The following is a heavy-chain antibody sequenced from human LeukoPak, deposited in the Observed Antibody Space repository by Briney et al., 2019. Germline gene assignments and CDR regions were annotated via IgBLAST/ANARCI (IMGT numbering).Heavy chain of an antibody. CDR3: ARSRYYYDSSGYSKSFDY. D-gene: IGHD3-22*01. Sequence: SETLSLTCTVSGGSISGSSYYWGWIRQPPGKGLEWIGSIYYSGSTYYNPSLKSRVTISVDTSKNQFSLKLSSVTAADTAVYYCARSRYYYDSSGYSKSFDYWGQGTLVTVSS. CDR1: GGSISGSSYY. V-gene: IGHV4-39*07. J-gene: IGHJ4*02. CDR2: IYYSGST.